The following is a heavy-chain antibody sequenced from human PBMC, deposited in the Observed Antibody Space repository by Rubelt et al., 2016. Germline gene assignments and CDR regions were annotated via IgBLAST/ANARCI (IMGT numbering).Heavy chain of an antibody. D-gene: IGHD2-2*01. V-gene: IGHV4-59*01. CDR1: GGSISGYY. CDR2: IYYSGST. Sequence: QVQLQESGPGLVKPSETLSLTCTVSGGSISGYYWSWVRQPPGKGLEWIGHIYYSGSTNYNPSLKSRVTISVDTSKNQFSLKLGSVPAADTAVYYGAGGSRHCSRTSCYLGFWGQGTLVTVSS. CDR3: AGGSRHCSRTSCYLGF. J-gene: IGHJ4*02.